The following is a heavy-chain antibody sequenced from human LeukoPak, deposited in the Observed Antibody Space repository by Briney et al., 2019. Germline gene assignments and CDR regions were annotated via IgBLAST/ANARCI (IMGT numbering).Heavy chain of an antibody. CDR2: INHSGST. Sequence: PSETLSLTCAVYGGSFSGYYWSWIRQPPGKGLEWIGEINHSGSTNYNPSLKSRVTISVDTSKNQFSLRLSSVTAADTAVYYCALGGYYPSSHDAFDIWGQGTMVTVSS. CDR3: ALGGYYPSSHDAFDI. J-gene: IGHJ3*02. V-gene: IGHV4-34*01. D-gene: IGHD3-16*01. CDR1: GGSFSGYY.